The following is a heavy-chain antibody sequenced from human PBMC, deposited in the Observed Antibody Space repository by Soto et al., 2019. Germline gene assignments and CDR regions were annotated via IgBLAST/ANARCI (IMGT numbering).Heavy chain of an antibody. D-gene: IGHD3-16*01. Sequence: EVQLLDSGGGLVQPGGSLRLSCAASGFTFSNYAMTWVRQGPGKGLEWVSGISGSGGRSYYAGSVKGRFTISRENSKSTLYLQMNSLRAEDTAVYYCAKAYFVWSSEQPYYFDSWVQGTLVTVSS. CDR1: GFTFSNYA. V-gene: IGHV3-23*01. J-gene: IGHJ4*02. CDR3: AKAYFVWSSEQPYYFDS. CDR2: ISGSGGRS.